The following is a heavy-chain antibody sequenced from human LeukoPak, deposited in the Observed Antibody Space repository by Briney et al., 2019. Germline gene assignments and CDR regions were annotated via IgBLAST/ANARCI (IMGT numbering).Heavy chain of an antibody. V-gene: IGHV1-8*02. J-gene: IGHJ4*02. D-gene: IGHD6-13*01. CDR1: GYTFTSYG. CDR3: ARVGLRSSSWYGY. Sequence: GASVKVSCKASGYTFTSYGISWVRQATGQGLEWMGWMNPNSGNTGYAQKFQGRVTMTRNTSISTAYMELSSLRSEDTAVYYCARVGLRSSSWYGYWGQGTLVTVSS. CDR2: MNPNSGNT.